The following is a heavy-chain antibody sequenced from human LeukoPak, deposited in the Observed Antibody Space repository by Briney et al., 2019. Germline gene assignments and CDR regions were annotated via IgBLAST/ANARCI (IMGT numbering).Heavy chain of an antibody. CDR3: ARGLTLGSAGFYY. CDR2: ISSSGSLI. Sequence: GGSLRLPCAASGFTFTNYEMNWVRQAPGKGLEWVSYISSSGSLIYYADSVKGRFTISRDNAKNSLYLQMNSLRVEDTAVYYCARGLTLGSAGFYYWGQGTLVTVSS. V-gene: IGHV3-48*03. D-gene: IGHD3-10*01. CDR1: GFTFTNYE. J-gene: IGHJ4*02.